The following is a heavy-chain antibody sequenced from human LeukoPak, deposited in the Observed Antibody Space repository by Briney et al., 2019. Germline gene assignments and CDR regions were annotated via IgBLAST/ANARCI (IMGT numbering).Heavy chain of an antibody. CDR2: IYTSGST. CDR3: AREGSDYYGSGSYYRSYYYYMDV. J-gene: IGHJ6*03. Sequence: SETLSLTCTVSGGSISSSSYYWSWIRQPAGKGLEWIGRIYTSGSTNYNPSLKSRVTMSVVTSKNQFSLKLSSVTAADTAVYYCAREGSDYYGSGSYYRSYYYYMDVWGKGTTVTISS. D-gene: IGHD3-10*01. CDR1: GGSISSSSYY. V-gene: IGHV4-61*02.